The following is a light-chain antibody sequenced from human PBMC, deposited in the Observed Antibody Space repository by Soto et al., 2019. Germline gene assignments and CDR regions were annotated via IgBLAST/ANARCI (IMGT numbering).Light chain of an antibody. Sequence: EIVLTQSPATLSLSPGERATLSCRASQSVSSYLAWYQQKPGQAPRLLIYDASNRATGIPARFSGSGSGTDFTLTISSLEPEDVAVYYCQQRSKGWTFGQGTKVEIK. V-gene: IGKV3-11*01. CDR1: QSVSSY. CDR3: QQRSKGWT. J-gene: IGKJ1*01. CDR2: DAS.